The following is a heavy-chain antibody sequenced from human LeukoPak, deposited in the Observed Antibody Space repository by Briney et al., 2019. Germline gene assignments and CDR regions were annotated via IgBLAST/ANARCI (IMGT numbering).Heavy chain of an antibody. CDR3: ARVHSMVRGPDGGY. CDR1: GFTFSSYS. Sequence: GGSLRLSCAASGFTFSSYSMNWVRQAPGKGLEWVSSISSSSSYIYYADSVKGRFTISRDNAKNSLYLQMNSLRAEDTAVYYCARVHSMVRGPDGGYWGQGTLVTVSS. D-gene: IGHD3-10*01. V-gene: IGHV3-21*01. CDR2: ISSSSSYI. J-gene: IGHJ4*02.